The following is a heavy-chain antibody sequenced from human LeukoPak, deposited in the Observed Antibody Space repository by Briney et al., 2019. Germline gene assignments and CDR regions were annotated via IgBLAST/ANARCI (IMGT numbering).Heavy chain of an antibody. CDR3: ARGAEAETSPLDF. D-gene: IGHD6-13*01. Sequence: ASVKVSCKASGYNFRDYYMHWVRQAPGQGLEWLGWINPKSGGTDYAQQFQGRVTMTRDTSSSTDYLEVGSLRSDDTAVYYCARGAEAETSPLDFWGQGTPVTVSS. CDR1: GYNFRDYY. V-gene: IGHV1-2*02. J-gene: IGHJ4*02. CDR2: INPKSGGT.